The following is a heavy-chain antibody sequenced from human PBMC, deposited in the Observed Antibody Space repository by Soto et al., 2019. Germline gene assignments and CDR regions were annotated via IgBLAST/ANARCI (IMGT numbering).Heavy chain of an antibody. D-gene: IGHD5-18*01. CDR3: ARDKGYGFGWSSSSGMDV. CDR1: GYTFSNFG. V-gene: IGHV1-18*01. CDR2: ISGYNGNT. J-gene: IGHJ6*02. Sequence: QVQLVQSGAEVMTPGASVKVSCKASGYTFSNFGLSWVRQAPGQALEWMGWISGYNGNTNSAERFQGRVTMTTDTSTSTAYMEVRSLTSDDTAVYYCARDKGYGFGWSSSSGMDVWGQGTTVTVSS.